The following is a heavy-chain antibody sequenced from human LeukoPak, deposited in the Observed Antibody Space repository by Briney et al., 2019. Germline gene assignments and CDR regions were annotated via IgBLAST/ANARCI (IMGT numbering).Heavy chain of an antibody. J-gene: IGHJ4*02. Sequence: GGSLRLSCAASGFTFSGYSMNWVRQAPGKGLEWVSSISSSSSYIYYADSVKGRFTISRDNAKNSLYLQMNSLRAEDTAVYYCARDLGPYYYDSSGYQCYFDYWGQGTLVTVSS. CDR2: ISSSSSYI. CDR1: GFTFSGYS. CDR3: ARDLGPYYYDSSGYQCYFDY. V-gene: IGHV3-21*01. D-gene: IGHD3-22*01.